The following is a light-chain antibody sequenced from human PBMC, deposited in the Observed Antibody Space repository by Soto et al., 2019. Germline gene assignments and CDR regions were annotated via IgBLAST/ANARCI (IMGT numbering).Light chain of an antibody. V-gene: IGKV3-20*01. J-gene: IGKJ5*01. CDR2: GAS. CDR1: QSVSSSY. Sequence: EIVLTQSPGTLSLSPGERATLSCRASQSVSSSYLAWYQQKPGQAPRLLIHGASSRATGIPDRFSGSGSGTDFTLTISILESEYFAVYYCQQYGSSVTFGQGTRLEIK. CDR3: QQYGSSVT.